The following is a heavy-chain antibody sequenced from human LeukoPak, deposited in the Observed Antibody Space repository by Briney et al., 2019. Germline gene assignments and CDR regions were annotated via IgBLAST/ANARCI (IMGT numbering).Heavy chain of an antibody. CDR1: GFTFSSYW. D-gene: IGHD6-19*01. CDR3: ARVYYSSGWPTLNWFDP. V-gene: IGHV3-74*01. CDR2: INSDGSST. Sequence: PGGSLRLSCAASGFTFSSYWMHWVRQAPGKGLVWVSRINSDGSSTSYADSVKGRFTISRDNAKNTLYLQMSSLRAEDTAVYYCARVYYSSGWPTLNWFDPWGQGTLVTVSS. J-gene: IGHJ5*02.